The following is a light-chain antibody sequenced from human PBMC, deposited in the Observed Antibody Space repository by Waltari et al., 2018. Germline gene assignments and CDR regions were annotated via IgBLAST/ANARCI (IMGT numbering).Light chain of an antibody. CDR3: QVWAGSSDHPGV. J-gene: IGLJ1*01. CDR2: DDS. V-gene: IGLV3-21*02. CDR1: NIGSKS. Sequence: SYVLTQPPSVSVAPGQTARITCGGNNIGSKSVHWYQQRPGQAPVLVVYDDSDRPSGIPERFSGSNSGTTATLTISRVEAGDEADYYCQVWAGSSDHPGVFGTGTKVTVL.